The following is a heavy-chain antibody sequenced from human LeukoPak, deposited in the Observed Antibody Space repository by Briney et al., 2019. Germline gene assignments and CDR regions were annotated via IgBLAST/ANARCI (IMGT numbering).Heavy chain of an antibody. CDR3: AQFGVVPGLGY. V-gene: IGHV3-23*01. D-gene: IGHD3-3*01. CDR1: GFTFSSYA. CDR2: ISGSGGST. J-gene: IGHJ4*02. Sequence: PGGSLRLSCAASGFTFSSYAMSWVRQAPGKGLEWVSAISGSGGSTYYADSGKGRFTISRDNSKNTLYLQMNSLRAEPPAVYYCAQFGVVPGLGYWGQGTLVTVSS.